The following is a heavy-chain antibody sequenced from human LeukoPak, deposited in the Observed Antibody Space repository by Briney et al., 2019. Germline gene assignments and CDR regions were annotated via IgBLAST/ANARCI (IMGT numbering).Heavy chain of an antibody. CDR1: GFTFSSYG. V-gene: IGHV3-30*03. CDR3: VRDGYCSNTNCYSWFDV. Sequence: GRSLRLSCAASGFTFSSYGMHWVRQAPGKGLEWVAVISYDGSNKYYADSVKGRFTISRDNSKNTLYLQMSSLRPEDTAVYYCVRDGYCSNTNCYSWFDVWGQGTLVTVSS. J-gene: IGHJ5*02. CDR2: ISYDGSNK. D-gene: IGHD2-2*03.